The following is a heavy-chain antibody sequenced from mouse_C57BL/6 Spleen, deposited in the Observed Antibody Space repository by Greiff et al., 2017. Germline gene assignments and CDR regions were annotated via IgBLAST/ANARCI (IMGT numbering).Heavy chain of an antibody. CDR3: ARALYDYGSSWGYFDV. D-gene: IGHD1-1*01. J-gene: IGHJ1*03. V-gene: IGHV5-16*01. CDR2: INYDGSST. Sequence: EVQLVESEGGLVQPGSSMKLSCTASGFTFSDYYMAWVRQVPEKGLEWVANINYDGSSTYYLDSLKSRFIISRDNAKNILYLQMSSLKSEDTATYYCARALYDYGSSWGYFDVWGTGTTVTVSS. CDR1: GFTFSDYY.